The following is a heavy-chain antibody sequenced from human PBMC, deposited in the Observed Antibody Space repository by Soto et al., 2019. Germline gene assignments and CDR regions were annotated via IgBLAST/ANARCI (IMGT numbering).Heavy chain of an antibody. J-gene: IGHJ6*02. Sequence: PGGSLRLSCAASGFNFNDYGMHWVRQAPGKGLEWVSSISWNSVSIGYVDSVKGRFTISRDNAKNSLYLQMNSLRAEDTAVYYCARGPYDILTGNYYYYGMDVWGQGTTVTVSS. CDR1: GFNFNDYG. V-gene: IGHV3-9*01. D-gene: IGHD3-9*01. CDR2: ISWNSVSI. CDR3: ARGPYDILTGNYYYYGMDV.